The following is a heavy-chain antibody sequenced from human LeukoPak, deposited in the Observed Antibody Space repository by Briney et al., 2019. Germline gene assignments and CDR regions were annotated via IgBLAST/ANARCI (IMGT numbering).Heavy chain of an antibody. CDR2: IYSGGST. V-gene: IGHV3-66*01. CDR3: ARDRAIPYFDWLLPPEYYMDV. Sequence: GGSLRLSCAASGFTFSSYWMHWVRQAPGKGLEWVSVIYSGGSTYYADSVKGRFTISRDNSKNTLYLQMNSLRAEDTAVYYCARDRAIPYFDWLLPPEYYMDVWGKGTTVTVSS. CDR1: GFTFSSYW. D-gene: IGHD3-9*01. J-gene: IGHJ6*03.